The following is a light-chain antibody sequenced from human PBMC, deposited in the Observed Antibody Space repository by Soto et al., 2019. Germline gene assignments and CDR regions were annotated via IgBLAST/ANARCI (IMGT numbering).Light chain of an antibody. CDR3: SSYRSGATPYVI. V-gene: IGLV2-14*03. Sequence: QSARTQPASVSGSPGQSITISCTGSNDDIGDYNYVSWYQQHPGKAPKLMIYDVTNRPSGVSDRFSGSKSGNTASLTISGLQAEDESDYYCSSYRSGATPYVIFGGGTKLTV. CDR2: DVT. CDR1: NDDIGDYNY. J-gene: IGLJ2*01.